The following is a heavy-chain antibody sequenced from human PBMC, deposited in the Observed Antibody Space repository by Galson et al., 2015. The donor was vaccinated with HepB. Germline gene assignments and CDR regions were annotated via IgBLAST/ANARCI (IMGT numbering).Heavy chain of an antibody. CDR3: AREGGENWSGYYPDY. CDR1: GFTFSTYA. V-gene: IGHV3-23*01. D-gene: IGHD3-3*01. CDR2: ISGSGDSR. J-gene: IGHJ4*02. Sequence: SLRLSCAASGFTFSTYAMSWVRQAPGKGLEWVSAISGSGDSRYYADSVKGRFTISRDNSKNTLYLQMNSLRAEDTAVYYCAREGGENWSGYYPDYWGQGTLVTVSS.